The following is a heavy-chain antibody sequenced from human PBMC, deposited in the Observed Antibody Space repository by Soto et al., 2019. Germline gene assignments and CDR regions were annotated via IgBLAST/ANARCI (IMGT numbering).Heavy chain of an antibody. J-gene: IGHJ4*02. CDR1: GFSLSNPRMG. CDR3: ARVYDSSGYDY. D-gene: IGHD3-22*01. CDR2: IFSNDDK. Sequence: QVTLKESGPVLVKPTETLTLTCTVSGFSLSNPRMGVSWIRQPPGKALEWLAHIFSNDDKSYSTSLKSRVTLSKDTYTSQVVLTMTNMDPVDTATYYCARVYDSSGYDYWGQGTPVTVSS. V-gene: IGHV2-26*01.